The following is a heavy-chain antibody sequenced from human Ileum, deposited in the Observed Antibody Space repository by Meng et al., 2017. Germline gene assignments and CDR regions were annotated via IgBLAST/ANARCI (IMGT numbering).Heavy chain of an antibody. Sequence: HVQLPGVGPGRVVPSGIPSLTWAVSGRSISSSDWWSWVRQPPGKGLEWIAEMNLGGSPNYNPSLKSRVTMSVDKSNDHLSLQLTSVTAADTAVYYCAHIFDSWGQGTLVTVSS. CDR2: MNLGGSP. CDR3: AHIFDS. J-gene: IGHJ4*02. CDR1: GRSISSSDW. V-gene: IGHV4-4*02.